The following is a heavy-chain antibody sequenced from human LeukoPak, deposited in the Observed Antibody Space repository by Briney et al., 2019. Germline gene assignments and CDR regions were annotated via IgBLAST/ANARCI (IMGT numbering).Heavy chain of an antibody. V-gene: IGHV3-30*18. J-gene: IGHJ4*02. Sequence: GRSLRLSCAASGFTFSSYDMHWVRQAPRKGLEWVAVISYDGSNKYYADSVKGRFTISRDNSKNTLYLQMNSLRAEDTAVYYCAKDLGLYDSSGFPDYWGQGTLVTVSS. CDR3: AKDLGLYDSSGFPDY. CDR2: ISYDGSNK. CDR1: GFTFSSYD. D-gene: IGHD3-22*01.